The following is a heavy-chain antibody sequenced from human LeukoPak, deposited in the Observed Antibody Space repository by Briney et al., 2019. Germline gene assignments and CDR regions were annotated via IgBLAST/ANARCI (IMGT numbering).Heavy chain of an antibody. V-gene: IGHV3-30-3*01. Sequence: GRSLRLSCAASGFTFSTYSMYWVRQAPGKGLEWVAFISYDGINKDYADSVKGRLTISRDNSKNTLYLQMNSLRVEDTAVYFCATPREGNSRDFDYWGQGTLVTVSS. D-gene: IGHD4-23*01. CDR1: GFTFSTYS. J-gene: IGHJ4*02. CDR3: ATPREGNSRDFDY. CDR2: ISYDGINK.